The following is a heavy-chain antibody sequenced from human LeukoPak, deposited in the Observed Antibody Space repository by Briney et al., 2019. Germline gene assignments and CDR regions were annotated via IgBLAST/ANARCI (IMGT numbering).Heavy chain of an antibody. V-gene: IGHV3-23*01. CDR1: GFTFSHYV. CDR2: ISGGGDKT. D-gene: IGHD1-14*01. J-gene: IGHJ4*02. CDR3: ARMARPGGY. Sequence: GGSLRLSCEASGFTFSHYVMTWVRQAPGKGLEWVSGISGGGDKTYYADSVKGRFTISRDNSQNTLFLQMTSLRDEDAAVYYCARMARPGGYWGQGTLVTVSS.